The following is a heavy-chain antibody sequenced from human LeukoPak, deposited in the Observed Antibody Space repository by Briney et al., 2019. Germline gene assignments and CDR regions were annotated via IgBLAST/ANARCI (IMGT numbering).Heavy chain of an antibody. D-gene: IGHD1-1*01. J-gene: IGHJ4*02. CDR2: IYSGGST. V-gene: IGHV3-66*02. CDR3: ARDQGRQPY. CDR1: GFTVSRNY. Sequence: PGGSLRLSRAASGFTVSRNYMSWVRQAPGKGLEGVSVIYSGGSTYYADSVNGRFTISRDNSKNTLYLQMNSLRAEDTAVYYCARDQGRQPYWGQGTLVTVSS.